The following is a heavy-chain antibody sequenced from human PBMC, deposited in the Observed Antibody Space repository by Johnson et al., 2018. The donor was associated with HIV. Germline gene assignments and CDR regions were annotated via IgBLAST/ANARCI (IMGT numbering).Heavy chain of an antibody. CDR1: GFTVSSNY. CDR2: IYSGGST. V-gene: IGHV3-66*01. Sequence: VQLVESGGGVVQPGGSLRLSCAASGFTVSSNYMSWVRQAPGKGLEWVSIIYSGGSTYYADSVKGRFTISRDNAKNSLYLQMNSLRAEDTALYYCARDSYLNDDAFDIWGQGTMVTVSS. J-gene: IGHJ3*02. D-gene: IGHD1-1*01. CDR3: ARDSYLNDDAFDI.